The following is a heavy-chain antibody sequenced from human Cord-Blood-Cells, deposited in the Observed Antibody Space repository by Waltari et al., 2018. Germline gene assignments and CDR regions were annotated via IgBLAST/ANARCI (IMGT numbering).Heavy chain of an antibody. CDR2: IYYSGRT. D-gene: IGHD6-13*01. Sequence: QLQLQESGPGLVKPSETLSLTCTVSGGSINSSSYYWGWIRQPPGKGLEWIGSIYYSGRTYYTPSLKSRVTISVDTSKNQFSLKLSSVTAADTAVYYCARRSSWYNWFDPWGQGTLVTVSS. CDR3: ARRSSWYNWFDP. J-gene: IGHJ5*02. CDR1: GGSINSSSYY. V-gene: IGHV4-39*07.